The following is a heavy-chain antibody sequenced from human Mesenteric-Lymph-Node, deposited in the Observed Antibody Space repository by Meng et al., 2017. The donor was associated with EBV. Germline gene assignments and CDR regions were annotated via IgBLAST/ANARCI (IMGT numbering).Heavy chain of an antibody. D-gene: IGHD3-9*01. V-gene: IGHV3-11*01. CDR2: ISGSGSSI. Sequence: QVQLVGSGGGLVKPGGSLRLSCAASGFTFSNNYMAWIRQAPGKGLEWISYISGSGSSIVYADSVRGRFTISRDNAKNSVYLQMNSLRAEDTAVYYCARYLTGYYIFDYWGQGTLVTVSS. CDR1: GFTFSNNY. CDR3: ARYLTGYYIFDY. J-gene: IGHJ4*02.